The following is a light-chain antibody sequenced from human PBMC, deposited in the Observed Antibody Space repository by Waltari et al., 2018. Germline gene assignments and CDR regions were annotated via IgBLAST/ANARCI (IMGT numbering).Light chain of an antibody. CDR1: STNIGAGHY. Sequence: QSVLTQPPSASGAPGQRVTIPCTGSSTNIGAGHYVSWYRQFPGTAPKLLIYENNNRPSWVSDRFSGSQSGASASLTITGLQSDDEADYYCSAWDSSLTIRLFGGGTRLTVL. CDR2: ENN. CDR3: SAWDSSLTIRL. J-gene: IGLJ2*01. V-gene: IGLV1-40*01.